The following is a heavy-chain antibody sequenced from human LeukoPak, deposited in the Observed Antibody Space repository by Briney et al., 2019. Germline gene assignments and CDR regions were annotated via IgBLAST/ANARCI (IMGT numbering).Heavy chain of an antibody. V-gene: IGHV1-69*04. Sequence: SVKVSCKASGGTSSSYAISWVRQAPGQGLEWMGRSIPILGIANYAQKFQGRVTITADKSTSTAYMELSSLRSEDTAVYYCARDKSGYDSSGYYFYFDYWGQGTLVTVSS. D-gene: IGHD3-22*01. CDR3: ARDKSGYDSSGYYFYFDY. J-gene: IGHJ4*02. CDR1: GGTSSSYA. CDR2: SIPILGIA.